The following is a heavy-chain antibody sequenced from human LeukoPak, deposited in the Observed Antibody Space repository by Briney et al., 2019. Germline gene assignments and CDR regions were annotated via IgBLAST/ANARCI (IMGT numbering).Heavy chain of an antibody. D-gene: IGHD2-8*02. V-gene: IGHV3-7*01. CDR1: GFTFSDYW. CDR3: ARGVPTGVDYFDY. CDR2: TNQDGSEK. J-gene: IGHJ4*02. Sequence: GGSLRLSCAASGFTFSDYWMTWVRQAPGKGLEWVAATNQDGSEKYYVDSVKGRFTISRDNAKNSLYLQMNSLRAEDTAVYYCARGVPTGVDYFDYWGQGTLVTVSS.